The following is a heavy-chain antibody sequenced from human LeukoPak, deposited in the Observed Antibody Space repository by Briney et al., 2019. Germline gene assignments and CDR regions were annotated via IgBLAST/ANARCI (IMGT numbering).Heavy chain of an antibody. J-gene: IGHJ6*03. CDR2: IYSGGST. CDR1: EFSVGSNY. D-gene: IGHD3-16*01. Sequence: GGSLRLSCAASEFSVGSNYMTWVRQAPGKGLEWVSLIYSGGSTYYADSVKGRFTISRDNAKNSLYLQMNSLRAEDTAVYYCARDFRALWGGYMDVWGKGTTVTISS. V-gene: IGHV3-66*01. CDR3: ARDFRALWGGYMDV.